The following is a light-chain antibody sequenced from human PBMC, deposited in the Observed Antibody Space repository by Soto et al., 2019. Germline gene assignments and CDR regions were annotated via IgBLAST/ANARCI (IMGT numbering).Light chain of an antibody. CDR1: QSVSSSY. CDR2: GVS. CDR3: QKYSHSPWT. V-gene: IGKV3-20*01. Sequence: EIVLTQSPGTLPLSPGERATLSCRASQSVSSSYLAWYQQKPGQAPRLLIFGVSSRATGVPDGFRGSGFGKDFTLPLSRLEPEVFAVYYCQKYSHSPWTFGQGTKVDIK. J-gene: IGKJ1*01.